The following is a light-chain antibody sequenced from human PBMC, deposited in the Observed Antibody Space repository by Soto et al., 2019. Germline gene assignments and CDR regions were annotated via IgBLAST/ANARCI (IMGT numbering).Light chain of an antibody. V-gene: IGLV2-14*03. J-gene: IGLJ1*01. CDR1: SSDVGGSNY. CDR2: DGS. Sequence: QSALTQPASVSGSPGQSITISCTGTSSDVGGSNYVSWYQQHPGKAPKLMIYDGSNRPSGVSNRFSGSKSGNTASLTISGLQAEDEADYYCGSYSSSSTLYVFGTGTKLTVL. CDR3: GSYSSSSTLYV.